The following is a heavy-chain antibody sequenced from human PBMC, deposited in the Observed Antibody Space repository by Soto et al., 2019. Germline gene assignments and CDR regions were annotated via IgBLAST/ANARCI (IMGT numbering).Heavy chain of an antibody. Sequence: ASVKVSCKASGYTFTSYYMHWVRQAPGQGLEWMGIINPSGGSTSYAQKFQGRVTMTRDTSTSTVYMELSSLRSEDTAVYYCARDGPKDIVVVVAATAPAYGMDVWGQGTTVTVSS. V-gene: IGHV1-46*01. CDR3: ARDGPKDIVVVVAATAPAYGMDV. J-gene: IGHJ6*02. D-gene: IGHD2-15*01. CDR1: GYTFTSYY. CDR2: INPSGGST.